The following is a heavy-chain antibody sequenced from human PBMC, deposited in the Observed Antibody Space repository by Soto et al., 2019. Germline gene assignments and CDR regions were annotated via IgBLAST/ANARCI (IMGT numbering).Heavy chain of an antibody. J-gene: IGHJ5*02. Sequence: VQLVQSGAEVQKPGSSVNVSCKASGGTFNSYAITWVRQSTGHGLEWLGGISHIFGTVDYSQRFQGRVTISAHESSNTDSMALSSLTCEDTAGCYCAKCLYCAAGICDLIPDAWVQGTLVSVSS. D-gene: IGHD2-8*02. V-gene: IGHV1-69*01. CDR2: ISHIFGTV. CDR1: GGTFNSYA. CDR3: AKCLYCAAGICDLIPDA.